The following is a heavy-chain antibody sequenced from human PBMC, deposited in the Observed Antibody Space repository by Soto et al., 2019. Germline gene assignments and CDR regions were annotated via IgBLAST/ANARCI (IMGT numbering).Heavy chain of an antibody. V-gene: IGHV4-31*03. CDR3: ARGGRRSPGMDV. Sequence: QVQLQESGPGLVKPSQTLSLTCTVSGGSISSGGYYWSWIRQHPGKGLEWIGYIYYSGSTYYNPSLKSRVXXSVDTSXXXXSLKLSSVTAADTAVYYCARGGRRSPGMDVWGQGTTVTVSS. CDR2: IYYSGST. CDR1: GGSISSGGYY. J-gene: IGHJ6*02.